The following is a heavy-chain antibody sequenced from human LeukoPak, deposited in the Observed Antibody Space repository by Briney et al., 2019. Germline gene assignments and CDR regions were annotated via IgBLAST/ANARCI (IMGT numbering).Heavy chain of an antibody. Sequence: SETLSLTCTVSGGSISSYYWSWIRQPPGKGLEWIGRISSSGSTNYNPSLKSRVTISVDTSKNQFSLKLSSVTAADTAVYYCARKNYDYVWGVFSYYFDYWGQGTLVTVSS. CDR2: ISSSGST. CDR3: ARKNYDYVWGVFSYYFDY. J-gene: IGHJ4*02. D-gene: IGHD3-16*01. CDR1: GGSISSYY. V-gene: IGHV4-4*07.